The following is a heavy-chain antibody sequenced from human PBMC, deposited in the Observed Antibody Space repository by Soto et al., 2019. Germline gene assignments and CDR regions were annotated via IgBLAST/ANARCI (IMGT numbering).Heavy chain of an antibody. CDR1: GGPFGSSA. CDR3: ASLRRAWGAGLDL. CDR2: IIPVFDKA. Sequence: QVQLVQAGADVKKPGSSVKVSCKTSGGPFGSSAISWVRQAPAQGLEGMGEIIPVFDKANYAQNFQSRLTITADEPTGTVFIQLSRLRSENTCGYLCASLRRAWGAGLDLWGLGTFVTVSS. V-gene: IGHV1-69*01. J-gene: IGHJ3*01. D-gene: IGHD3-16*01.